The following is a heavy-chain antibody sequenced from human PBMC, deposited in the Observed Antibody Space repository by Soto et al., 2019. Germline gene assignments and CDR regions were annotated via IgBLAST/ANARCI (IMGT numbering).Heavy chain of an antibody. CDR2: INHSGST. Sequence: SETLSLTCAVYGGSFSGYYWSWIRQPPGKGLEWIGEINHSGSTNYNPSLKSRVTISVDTSKNQFSLKLSSVTAADTAVYYCARATPAKITMVRGVIVGTNYYYYMDVWGKGTTVTVSS. CDR1: GGSFSGYY. J-gene: IGHJ6*03. V-gene: IGHV4-34*01. D-gene: IGHD3-10*01. CDR3: ARATPAKITMVRGVIVGTNYYYYMDV.